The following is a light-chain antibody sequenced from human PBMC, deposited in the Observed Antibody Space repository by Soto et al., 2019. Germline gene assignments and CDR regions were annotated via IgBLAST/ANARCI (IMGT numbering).Light chain of an antibody. Sequence: QSALTQPASVSGSPGQSITISCTGTSSDVGGYNYVSWYQQHPGKAPKLMIYDVSNRLSGVSNRFSGSKSGNTASLTMSGLQAEDEAEYYCSSYTSGGTHVFGTGTKLTVL. CDR3: SSYTSGGTHV. J-gene: IGLJ1*01. V-gene: IGLV2-14*01. CDR2: DVS. CDR1: SSDVGGYNY.